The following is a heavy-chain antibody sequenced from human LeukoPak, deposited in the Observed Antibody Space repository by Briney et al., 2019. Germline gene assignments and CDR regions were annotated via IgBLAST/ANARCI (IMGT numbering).Heavy chain of an antibody. CDR3: ARGWEYDSSGYYQYYFDY. Sequence: GGSLRLSCAASGFTFSSYAMSWVRQAPGKGLEWVSVIYSGGSTYYADSVKGRFTISRDKTKNTLYLQMNSLRAEDTAVYYCARGWEYDSSGYYQYYFDYWGQGTLVTVSS. CDR2: IYSGGST. CDR1: GFTFSSYA. V-gene: IGHV3-53*01. D-gene: IGHD3-22*01. J-gene: IGHJ4*02.